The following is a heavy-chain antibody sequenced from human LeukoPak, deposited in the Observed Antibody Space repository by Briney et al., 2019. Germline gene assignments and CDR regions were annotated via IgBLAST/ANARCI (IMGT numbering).Heavy chain of an antibody. D-gene: IGHD6-6*01. J-gene: IGHJ5*02. V-gene: IGHV3-30-3*01. Sequence: SGGSLRLSCAASGFTFSSYAMHWVRQAPGKGLEWVAVISYDGSNKYYADSVKGRFTISRGNSKNTLYLQMNSLRAEDTAVYYCARVDEYSSSLLNPENWFDPWGQRTLVTVSS. CDR2: ISYDGSNK. CDR3: ARVDEYSSSLLNPENWFDP. CDR1: GFTFSSYA.